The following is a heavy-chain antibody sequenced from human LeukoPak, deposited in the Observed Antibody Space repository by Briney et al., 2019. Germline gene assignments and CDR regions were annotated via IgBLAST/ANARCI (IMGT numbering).Heavy chain of an antibody. V-gene: IGHV1-24*01. CDR2: FDPEDGET. Sequence: GASVKVSCKVSGCTLTELSMHWVRQAPGKGLEWMGGFDPEDGETIYAQKFQGRVTMTEDTPTDTAYMELSSLRSEDTAVYYCATVGMDHSSSWYLFPFWFDPWGQRTLVTVSS. CDR3: ATVGMDHSSSWYLFPFWFDP. J-gene: IGHJ5*02. D-gene: IGHD6-13*01. CDR1: GCTLTELS.